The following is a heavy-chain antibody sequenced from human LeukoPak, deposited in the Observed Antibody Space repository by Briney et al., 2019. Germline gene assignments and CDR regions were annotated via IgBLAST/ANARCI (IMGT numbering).Heavy chain of an antibody. CDR3: ARDKKSGESSEIDY. CDR1: GFTFSNYW. Sequence: GGSLRLSCAASGFTFSNYWVHWVRQAPGKGLVWVSRINRDGSTTNYADSVKGRFTVSRDNAKNTLNLQMNSLRAEDSAVYYCARDKKSGESSEIDYWGQGTLVTVSS. V-gene: IGHV3-74*01. J-gene: IGHJ4*02. D-gene: IGHD3-10*01. CDR2: INRDGSTT.